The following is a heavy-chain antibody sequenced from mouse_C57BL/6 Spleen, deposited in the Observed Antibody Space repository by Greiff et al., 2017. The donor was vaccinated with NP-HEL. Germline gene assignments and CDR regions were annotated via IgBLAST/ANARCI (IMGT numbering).Heavy chain of an antibody. CDR3: ARKGGTVRALDY. CDR2: IDPSDSEN. Sequence: QVQLQQPGAELVRPGSSVKLSCKASGYTFTSYWMHWVKQRPIQGLEWIGNIDPSDSENHYNQKFKDKATLTVDKSSSTAYMQLSSLTSEDSAVYYCARKGGTVRALDYWGQGTTLTVSS. J-gene: IGHJ2*01. D-gene: IGHD1-1*01. V-gene: IGHV1-52*01. CDR1: GYTFTSYW.